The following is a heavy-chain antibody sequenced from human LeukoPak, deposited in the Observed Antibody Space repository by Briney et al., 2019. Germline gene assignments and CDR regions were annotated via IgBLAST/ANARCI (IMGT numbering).Heavy chain of an antibody. J-gene: IGHJ4*02. CDR3: ARDEGLDYYDSSGQFDY. CDR2: ISAYNGNT. V-gene: IGHV1-18*01. D-gene: IGHD3-22*01. CDR1: GYTFTSYG. Sequence: ASVKVSCEASGYTFTSYGISWVRQAPGQGLEWMGWISAYNGNTNYAQKLQGRVTMTTDTSTSTAYMELRSLRSDDTAVYYCARDEGLDYYDSSGQFDYWGQGTLVTVSS.